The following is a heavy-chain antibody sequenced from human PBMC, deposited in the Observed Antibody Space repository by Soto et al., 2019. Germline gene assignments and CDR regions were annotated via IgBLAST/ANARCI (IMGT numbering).Heavy chain of an antibody. V-gene: IGHV1-18*01. CDR1: GYTFNKYG. D-gene: IGHD6-13*01. CDR3: ARGRGVVIPAGTPDAFDV. Sequence: QAQLVQSGGEVKRPGASVKVSCKASGYTFNKYGFNWVRQAPGQGLEWMGRISAFNGYTNLAQKFQDRVTLSTDASTNTAYMELQILRSDDTAMYYCARGRGVVIPAGTPDAFDVWGQGTMVTVSS. J-gene: IGHJ3*01. CDR2: ISAFNGYT.